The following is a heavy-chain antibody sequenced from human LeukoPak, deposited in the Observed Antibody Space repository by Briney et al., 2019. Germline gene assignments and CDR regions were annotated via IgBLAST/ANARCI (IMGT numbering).Heavy chain of an antibody. D-gene: IGHD3-22*01. V-gene: IGHV1-2*02. CDR2: INPNSGGT. CDR1: GYTFTGYY. Sequence: GASVKVSCKASGYTFTGYYMHWVRQAPGQGLEWMGWINPNSGGTNYAQKFQGRVTMTRDTSISTAYMELSRLRSDDTAVYYCAREVDYYDSSGYHYYYYGMDVWGQGTTVTVSS. J-gene: IGHJ6*02. CDR3: AREVDYYDSSGYHYYYYGMDV.